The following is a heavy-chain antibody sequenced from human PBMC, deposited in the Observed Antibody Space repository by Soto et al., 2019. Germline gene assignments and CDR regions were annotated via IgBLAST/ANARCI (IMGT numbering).Heavy chain of an antibody. Sequence: EVQLVESGGGLVQPGRSLRLSCAASGFTFDDYAMHWVRQAPGKGLEWFSGINWNSGSIGYADSVKGRFTISRDNAKNSLYLQMNSLRTEDTALYYCAKGYNYDRSGNPDYWGQGTLVTVSS. CDR3: AKGYNYDRSGNPDY. CDR2: INWNSGSI. J-gene: IGHJ4*02. D-gene: IGHD3-22*01. V-gene: IGHV3-9*01. CDR1: GFTFDDYA.